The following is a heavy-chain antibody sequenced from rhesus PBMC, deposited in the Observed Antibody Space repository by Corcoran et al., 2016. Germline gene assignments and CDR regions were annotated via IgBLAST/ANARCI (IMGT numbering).Heavy chain of an antibody. Sequence: EVQLVESGGGLVQPGGSLRLSCAASGFTFSSYGMSWVRQVPGKGLGWVSNISNGGCSTYYADSVKGRFTISRDNSKNTLSLPMNSLRAEDTAVYYCAKDGIGLVNSYGLDSWGQGVVVTVSS. D-gene: IGHD3-3*01. CDR1: GFTFSSYG. J-gene: IGHJ6*01. CDR3: AKDGIGLVNSYGLDS. CDR2: ISNGGCST. V-gene: IGHV3S5*01.